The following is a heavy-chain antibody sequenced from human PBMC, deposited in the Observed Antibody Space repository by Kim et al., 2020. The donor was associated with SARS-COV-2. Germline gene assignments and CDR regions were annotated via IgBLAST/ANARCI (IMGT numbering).Heavy chain of an antibody. J-gene: IGHJ4*02. CDR2: IIPIFGTA. Sequence: SVKVSCKATGGTFSSYAISWVRQAPGQGLEWMGGIIPIFGTANYAQKFQGRVTITADESTSTAYMELSSLRSEVTAVYYCASQFYDFWSGYYAYYFDYWGQGTLVTVSS. D-gene: IGHD3-3*01. CDR3: ASQFYDFWSGYYAYYFDY. V-gene: IGHV1-69*13. CDR1: GGTFSSYA.